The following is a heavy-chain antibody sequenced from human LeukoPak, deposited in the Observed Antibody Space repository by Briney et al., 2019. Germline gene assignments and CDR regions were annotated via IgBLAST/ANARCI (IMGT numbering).Heavy chain of an antibody. V-gene: IGHV3-23*01. CDR2: ISGSGAGT. Sequence: PGGSLRLSCEASRFTFSIYAMSWVRQAPGKGLEWVSSISGSGAGTYYADSVKGRSTISRDNSKNTLYSQMNGLRAEDTAVYYCAKFNGDPGYYFDYWGQGTLVTVSS. CDR1: RFTFSIYA. J-gene: IGHJ4*02. CDR3: AKFNGDPGYYFDY. D-gene: IGHD4-17*01.